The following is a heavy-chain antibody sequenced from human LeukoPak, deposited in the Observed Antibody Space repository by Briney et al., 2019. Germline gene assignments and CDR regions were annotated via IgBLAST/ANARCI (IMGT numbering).Heavy chain of an antibody. CDR2: ISGSGGST. CDR1: GFTFSSYA. D-gene: IGHD1-26*01. Sequence: GGSLRLSCAASGFTFSSYAMSWVRQAPGKGLEWVSAISGSGGSTYYADSVKGRFTISRDNSKNTLYLQMNSLRAEDTAVYYCAKDPTREYYYYMDVWGKGTTVTVSS. CDR3: AKDPTREYYYYMDV. J-gene: IGHJ6*03. V-gene: IGHV3-23*01.